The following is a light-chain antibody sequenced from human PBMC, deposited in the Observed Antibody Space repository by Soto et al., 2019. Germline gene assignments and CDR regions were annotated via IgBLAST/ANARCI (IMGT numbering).Light chain of an antibody. CDR3: QQYGRSPLT. CDR2: GAS. J-gene: IGKJ4*01. Sequence: EIVLTQSPGTLSLSPGERATLSCRASQTVSSSHLAWYQQKPGQAPRLLIYGASSGATGIPDRFSGSGSGTDFTLTISRLEPEDFAVYYCQQYGRSPLTFGGGTKVEIK. V-gene: IGKV3-20*01. CDR1: QTVSSSH.